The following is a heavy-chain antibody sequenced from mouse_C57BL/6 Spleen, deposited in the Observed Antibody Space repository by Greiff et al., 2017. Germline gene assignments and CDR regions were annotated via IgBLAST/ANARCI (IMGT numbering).Heavy chain of an antibody. D-gene: IGHD1-1*01. CDR3: ARNSYYGSSEYFDV. CDR1: GFSLTSYA. V-gene: IGHV2-9-1*01. J-gene: IGHJ1*03. Sequence: VQGVESGPGLVAPSQSLSITCTVSGFSLTSYAISWVRQPPGKGLEWLGVIWTGGGTNYNSALKSRLSISKDNSKSQVFLKMNSLQTDDTARYYCARNSYYGSSEYFDVWGTGTTVTVSS. CDR2: IWTGGGT.